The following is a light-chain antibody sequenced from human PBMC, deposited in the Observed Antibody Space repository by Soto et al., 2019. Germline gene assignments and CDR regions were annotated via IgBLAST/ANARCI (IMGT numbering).Light chain of an antibody. CDR1: QSVRTN. Sequence: VLTPLKDTLSVSAGGTVTLSCRASQSVRTNVAWYQQIPGHAPRLLVYGASTRASGVPARFSGSGSGTEFTLTISCLQSEDFAVCYCQQCNNGTLWTFGQGTKV. J-gene: IGKJ1*01. V-gene: IGKV3-15*01. CDR3: QQCNNGTLWT. CDR2: GAS.